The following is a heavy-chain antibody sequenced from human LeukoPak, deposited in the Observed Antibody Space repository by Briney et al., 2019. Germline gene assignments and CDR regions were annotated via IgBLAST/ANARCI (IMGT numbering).Heavy chain of an antibody. J-gene: IGHJ4*02. Sequence: GASVKVSCKVSGYTLTELSMLWVRQAPGKGLEWMGGFDPEDGETIYAQKFQGRVTMTEDTSTDTAYMELSSLRSEDTAVYYCAVDLNVLDMFDYWGQGTLVTVSS. CDR2: FDPEDGET. D-gene: IGHD2-2*03. V-gene: IGHV1-24*01. CDR3: AVDLNVLDMFDY. CDR1: GYTLTELS.